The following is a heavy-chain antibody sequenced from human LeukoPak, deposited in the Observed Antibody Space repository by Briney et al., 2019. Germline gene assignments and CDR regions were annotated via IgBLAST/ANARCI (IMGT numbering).Heavy chain of an antibody. CDR2: IYNSGST. V-gene: IGHV4-59*01. CDR1: GGSISSYY. D-gene: IGHD3-3*01. J-gene: IGHJ3*02. CDR3: ARVRRDAIFAVVIMNAFDI. Sequence: SETLSLTCTVSGGSISSYYWSWIRQPPGKGLEWIGYIYNSGSTNYNPSLKSRVSISVDTSKNQFSLKPSSVTAADTALYYCARVRRDAIFAVVIMNAFDIWGQGTMVTVSS.